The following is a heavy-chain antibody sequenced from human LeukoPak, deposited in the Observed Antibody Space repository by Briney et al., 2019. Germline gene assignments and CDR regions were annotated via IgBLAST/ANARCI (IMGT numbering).Heavy chain of an antibody. V-gene: IGHV3-33*01. CDR3: ARDGQLWPRSYYYYYYMDV. CDR2: IWYDGSNK. D-gene: IGHD5-18*01. Sequence: GGSLRLSCAASGFTFSSYGMHWVRQAPGKGLGWVAVIWYDGSNKYYADSVKGRFTISRDNSKNTLYLQMNSLRAEDTAVYYCARDGQLWPRSYYYYYYMDVWGKGTTVTVSS. J-gene: IGHJ6*03. CDR1: GFTFSSYG.